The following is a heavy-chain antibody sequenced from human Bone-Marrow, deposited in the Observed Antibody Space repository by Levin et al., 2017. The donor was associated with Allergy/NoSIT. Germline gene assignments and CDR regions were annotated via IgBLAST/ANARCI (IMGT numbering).Heavy chain of an antibody. CDR1: GYTFTNFA. CDR3: ARVHSSGWDA. J-gene: IGHJ4*02. Sequence: RASVKVSCKASGYTFTNFAVSWVRQAPGQGLEWMGWISASIGTTNYAQNLQGRVTMTTDTSTSTAYMDLTRLRSDDTAIYYCARVHSSGWDAWGQGTLVTVSS. D-gene: IGHD6-19*01. CDR2: ISASIGTT. V-gene: IGHV1-18*01.